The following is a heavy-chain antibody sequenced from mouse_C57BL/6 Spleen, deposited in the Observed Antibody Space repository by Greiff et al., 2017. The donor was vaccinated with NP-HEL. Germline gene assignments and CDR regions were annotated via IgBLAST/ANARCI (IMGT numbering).Heavy chain of an antibody. Sequence: VQLQQPGAELVMPGASVKLSCKASGYTFTSYWMHWVKQRPGQGLEWIGEIDPSDSYTNYNQKFKGKSTLTVDKSSSTAYMQLSSLTSEDSAVYYCARAGGVTTVVPFDYWGQGTTLTVSS. V-gene: IGHV1-69*01. D-gene: IGHD1-1*01. CDR1: GYTFTSYW. CDR3: ARAGGVTTVVPFDY. CDR2: IDPSDSYT. J-gene: IGHJ2*01.